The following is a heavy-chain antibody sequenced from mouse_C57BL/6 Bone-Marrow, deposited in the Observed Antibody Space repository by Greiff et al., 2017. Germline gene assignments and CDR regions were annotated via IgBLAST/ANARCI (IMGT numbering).Heavy chain of an antibody. CDR1: GFTFSSYA. J-gene: IGHJ2*01. CDR2: ISSGGDYI. D-gene: IGHD2-1*01. CDR3: TQMGGKYDGNYEYFDY. Sequence: EVHLVESGEGLVKPGGSLKLSCAASGFTFSSYAMSWVRQTPEKRLEWVAYISSGGDYIYYADTVKGRFTISRDNARNTLYLQMSSLKSEDTAMYYCTQMGGKYDGNYEYFDYWGQGTTLTVSS. V-gene: IGHV5-9-1*02.